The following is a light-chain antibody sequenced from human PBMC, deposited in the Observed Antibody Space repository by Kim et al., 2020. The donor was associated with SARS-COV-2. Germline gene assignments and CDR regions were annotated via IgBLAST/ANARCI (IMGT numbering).Light chain of an antibody. CDR1: QSISSW. CDR2: KAS. CDR3: QQYNSFPT. Sequence: SASVGDRVTIPCRASQSISSWLAWYQQKPGKAPKLLIYKASSLESGVPSRFSGSGSGTEFTLTISSLQPDDFATYYCQQYNSFPTFGQGTRLEIK. J-gene: IGKJ5*01. V-gene: IGKV1-5*03.